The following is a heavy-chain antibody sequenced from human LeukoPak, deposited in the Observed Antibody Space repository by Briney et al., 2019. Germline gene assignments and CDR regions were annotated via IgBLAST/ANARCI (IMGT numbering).Heavy chain of an antibody. V-gene: IGHV3-48*01. Sequence: GGSLRLSCAASGFIFSDYSMNWVRQAPGKGLEWISYISSSSNTIYYADSVKGRFTSSRDNSKNTLYLQMNNLRAEDTAAYYCAKGSFWGQGTLVTVSS. CDR1: GFIFSDYS. J-gene: IGHJ4*02. CDR2: ISSSSNTI. D-gene: IGHD1-26*01. CDR3: AKGSF.